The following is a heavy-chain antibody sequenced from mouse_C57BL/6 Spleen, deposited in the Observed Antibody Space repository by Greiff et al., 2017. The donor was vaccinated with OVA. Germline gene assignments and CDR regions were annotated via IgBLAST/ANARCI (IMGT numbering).Heavy chain of an antibody. Sequence: VQLQQSVAELVRPGASVKLSCTASGFNIKNTYMYWVNQRPEQGLEWFGRIVPADGNTKYAPNLQGQTTITPDTSTNPVFLQLSCLTSEDTAIYYCARRTTVVARDYAMDYWGQGTSVTVSS. CDR3: ARRTTVVARDYAMDY. V-gene: IGHV14-3*01. J-gene: IGHJ4*01. D-gene: IGHD1-1*01. CDR2: IVPADGNT. CDR1: GFNIKNTY.